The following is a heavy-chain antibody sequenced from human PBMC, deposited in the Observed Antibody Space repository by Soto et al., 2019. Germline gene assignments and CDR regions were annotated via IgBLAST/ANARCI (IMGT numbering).Heavy chain of an antibody. CDR3: ARGSAGSESVVVVPAIDFYSFDT. CDR2: IWYDGDKK. V-gene: IGHV3-33*01. J-gene: IGHJ4*02. Sequence: QVQLVESGGGVVQPGRSLRLSCAASGFTLSSYGMHWVRQAPGKGLEWVAVIWYDGDKKYYADSVKVRFTISRDESKNTVYLHMSSLRGEDTGVYYCARGSAGSESVVVVPAIDFYSFDTWGQGILVSVSS. D-gene: IGHD2-15*01. CDR1: GFTLSSYG.